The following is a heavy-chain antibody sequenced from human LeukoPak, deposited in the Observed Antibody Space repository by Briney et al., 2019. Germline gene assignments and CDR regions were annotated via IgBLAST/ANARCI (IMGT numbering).Heavy chain of an antibody. J-gene: IGHJ6*03. CDR2: INHSGST. CDR1: GGSFSGYY. CDR3: ASVRRGFGEFSKYYSYYYMDA. V-gene: IGHV4-34*01. D-gene: IGHD3-10*01. Sequence: KPSETLSLTCAVYGGSFSGYYWSWIRQPPGKGLEWIGEINHSGSTNYNPSLKSRVTISVDTSKNQFSLKLSSVTAADTAVYYCASVRRGFGEFSKYYSYYYMDAWDKGTTVTISS.